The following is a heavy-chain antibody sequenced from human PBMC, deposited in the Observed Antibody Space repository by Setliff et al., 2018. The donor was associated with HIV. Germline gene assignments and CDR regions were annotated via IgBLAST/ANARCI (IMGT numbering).Heavy chain of an antibody. CDR2: VYPSDGST. V-gene: IGHV1-46*01. D-gene: IGHD2-2*02. CDR3: ARDNTAFDI. Sequence: VASVKVSCKASGYTFTSYYMHWVRQAPGQGLEWMGMVYPSDGSTSYAQKFQGRVTMTRDTSTSTIYMELNSLTSEDTAVYYCARDNTAFDIWGQGTMVTVSS. J-gene: IGHJ3*02. CDR1: GYTFTSYY.